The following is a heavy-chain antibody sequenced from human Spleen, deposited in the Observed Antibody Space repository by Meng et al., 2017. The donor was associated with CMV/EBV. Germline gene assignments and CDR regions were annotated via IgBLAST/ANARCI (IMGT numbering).Heavy chain of an antibody. V-gene: IGHV3-7*01. CDR2: IKQDGSEK. J-gene: IGHJ3*02. D-gene: IGHD2-2*01. CDR3: ARDVVPAATDAFDI. Sequence: GESLKISCAASGFTFSSYWMSWVRQAPGKGLEWVANIKQDGSEKYYVDSVKGRFTISRDNAKNSLYLQMNSLRAEDTAVYYCARDVVPAATDAFDIWGQGTMVTVS. CDR1: GFTFSSYW.